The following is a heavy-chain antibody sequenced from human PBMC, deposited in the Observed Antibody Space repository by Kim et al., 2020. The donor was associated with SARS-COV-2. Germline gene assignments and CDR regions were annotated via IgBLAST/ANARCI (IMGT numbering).Heavy chain of an antibody. J-gene: IGHJ4*02. V-gene: IGHV3-7*03. D-gene: IGHD3-10*01. CDR3: TTRRGDY. CDR1: GFTFSNFW. Sequence: GGSLRLSCAASGFTFSNFWMSWVRQAPGKGLEWVANMKYDGSEQYYVDSMMGRFTISRDNAKNSLYLQMNSLRAEDTAVYYCTTRRGDYWGQGTLVTVSS. CDR2: MKYDGSEQ.